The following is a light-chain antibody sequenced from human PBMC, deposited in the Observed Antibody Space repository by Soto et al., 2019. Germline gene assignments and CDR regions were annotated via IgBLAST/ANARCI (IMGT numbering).Light chain of an antibody. Sequence: EIVLTQSPGTLSLSPGERATLSCRASQSVSSSYLAWYQQKPGQAPRLLIYGASSRATGIPDRFSGSGSGTDITLTISRLEPEDFAVYYCQHYGSSLTFGGWTKVEIK. CDR2: GAS. V-gene: IGKV3-20*01. CDR3: QHYGSSLT. J-gene: IGKJ4*01. CDR1: QSVSSSY.